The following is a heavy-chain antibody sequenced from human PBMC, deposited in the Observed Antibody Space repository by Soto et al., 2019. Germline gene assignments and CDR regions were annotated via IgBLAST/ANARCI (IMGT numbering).Heavy chain of an antibody. V-gene: IGHV4-39*01. CDR2: IYYSGST. J-gene: IGHJ5*02. CDR3: ATSNWFDP. Sequence: QLQLQESGPGLVKPSETLSLTCTVSGGSIRSRGYYWGWIRQPPGKGLEWIGTIYYSGSTYYNPSLKSRVTISVDTSTNQLSLKLSSVTAADTAVYYCATSNWFDPWGQGTLVTVSS. CDR1: GGSIRSRGYY.